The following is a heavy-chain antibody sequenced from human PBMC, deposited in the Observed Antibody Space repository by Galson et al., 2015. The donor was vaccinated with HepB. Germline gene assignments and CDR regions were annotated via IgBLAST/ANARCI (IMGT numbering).Heavy chain of an antibody. D-gene: IGHD3-10*01. CDR1: GISFDSYA. CDR3: AYGSGSYFLDN. CDR2: ISYDGGTT. V-gene: IGHV3-30*14. Sequence: SLRLSCATSGISFDSYAMHWVRQAPGKGLEWMAVISYDGGTTFHADSVKGRFTISRDNSRKTLYLQMNSLRSDDTAIYYCAYGSGSYFLDNWGQGTLVTVSS. J-gene: IGHJ4*02.